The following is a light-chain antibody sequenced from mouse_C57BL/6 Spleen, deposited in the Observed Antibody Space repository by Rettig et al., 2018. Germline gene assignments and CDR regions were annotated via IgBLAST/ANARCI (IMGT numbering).Light chain of an antibody. Sequence: QIVLTQSPAIMSASPGEKVTMTCSASSSISYMHWYQQKPGTSPKRWIYDPSKLASGVPGRFSGSWSVTSYSLTISRMEAEDAATYYCHQRWTFGGGTKLEIK. CDR2: DPS. J-gene: IGKJ1*01. CDR3: HQRWT. V-gene: IGKV4-70*01. CDR1: SSISY.